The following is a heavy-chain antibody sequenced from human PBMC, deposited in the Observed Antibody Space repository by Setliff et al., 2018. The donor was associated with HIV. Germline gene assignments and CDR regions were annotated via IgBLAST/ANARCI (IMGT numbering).Heavy chain of an antibody. CDR2: KNPNRGNT. J-gene: IGHJ4*02. D-gene: IGHD6-19*01. CDR1: GYTFTNYD. V-gene: IGHV1-8*03. Sequence: ASVKVSCKASGYTFTNYDINWVRQATGQGLEWMGWKNPNRGNTVYAQKFQGRVTITRNTSINTAYMELSNLRSEDTAVYYCARGRPFRGAVAGPAHFEYWGQGTRVTVSS. CDR3: ARGRPFRGAVAGPAHFEY.